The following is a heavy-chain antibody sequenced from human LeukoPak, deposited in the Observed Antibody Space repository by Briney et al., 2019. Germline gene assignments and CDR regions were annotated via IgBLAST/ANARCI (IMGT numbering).Heavy chain of an antibody. V-gene: IGHV3-66*02. J-gene: IGHJ3*01. CDR1: GFTVSGHY. Sequence: QPGGSLRLSCAASGFTVSGHYMSWVRQAPGKGVEWVSVIHSGGTAYYADSVKGRFTISRDNSKKTLFLQLNSLRPEDTALYYCARGGLGGEALEVWGQGTMVTVSS. CDR3: ARGGLGGEALEV. D-gene: IGHD3-10*01. CDR2: IHSGGTA.